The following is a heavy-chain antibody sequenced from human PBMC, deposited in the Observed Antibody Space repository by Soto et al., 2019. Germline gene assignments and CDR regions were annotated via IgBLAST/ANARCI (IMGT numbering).Heavy chain of an antibody. CDR2: INHNSGDT. CDR3: ARGFYYDSGYWAAFDI. J-gene: IGHJ3*02. D-gene: IGHD3-22*01. V-gene: IGHV1-2*02. CDR1: GYTFTGYY. Sequence: ASVKVSCKASGYTFTGYYMHWVRQAPGQGLEWMGWINHNSGDTNYAQKFQGRVIMTRDTSISTAYMELSGLRSDGTAVYYCARGFYYDSGYWAAFDIWGQGTMVTVS.